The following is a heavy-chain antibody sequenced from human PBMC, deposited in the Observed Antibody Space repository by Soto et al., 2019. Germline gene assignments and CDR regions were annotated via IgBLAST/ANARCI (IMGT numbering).Heavy chain of an antibody. J-gene: IGHJ6*02. CDR1: GFTFSSYD. Sequence: PLGSLRLSCAASGFTFSSYDMHWVRQATGKGLEWVSAIGTAGDTYYPGSVKGRFTISRENAKNSLYLQMNSLRAGDTAVYYCARWSESIFGVPWPSVYGMDVWGQGTTVTVSS. CDR2: IGTAGDT. V-gene: IGHV3-13*01. CDR3: ARWSESIFGVPWPSVYGMDV. D-gene: IGHD3-3*01.